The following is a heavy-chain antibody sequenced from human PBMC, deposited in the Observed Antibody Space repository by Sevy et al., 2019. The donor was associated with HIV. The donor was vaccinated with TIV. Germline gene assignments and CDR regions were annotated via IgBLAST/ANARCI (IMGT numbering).Heavy chain of an antibody. V-gene: IGHV3-9*01. D-gene: IGHD3-22*01. CDR2: ISWNSGSI. Sequence: GGSLRLSCAASGFTFDDYAMHWVRQAPGKGLEWVSGISWNSGSIGYADSVKGRFTISRDNAKNSLYLQMNSLRPEDTALYYCAKTGGGYYLGDAFDIWGQGTMVTVSS. CDR1: GFTFDDYA. J-gene: IGHJ3*02. CDR3: AKTGGGYYLGDAFDI.